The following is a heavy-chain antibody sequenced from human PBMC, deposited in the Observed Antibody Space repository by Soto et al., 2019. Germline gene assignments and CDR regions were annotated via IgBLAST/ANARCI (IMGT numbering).Heavy chain of an antibody. CDR1: VFTFISYS. Sequence: GWSLRLSCASSVFTFISYSMNWVRQAPGKGLEWVSSISSSSSYIYYADSVKGRFTISRDNAKNSLYLQMNSLRAEDTAVYYCARDRFGYSSSQYWGMDVWGQGTTVTVSS. V-gene: IGHV3-21*01. D-gene: IGHD6-13*01. J-gene: IGHJ6*02. CDR3: ARDRFGYSSSQYWGMDV. CDR2: ISSSSSYI.